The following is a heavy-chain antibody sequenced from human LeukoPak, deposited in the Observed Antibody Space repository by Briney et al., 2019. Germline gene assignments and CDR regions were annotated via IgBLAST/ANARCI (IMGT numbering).Heavy chain of an antibody. V-gene: IGHV3-74*01. CDR3: AKERGASGYGDAFDI. Sequence: GGSLRLSCAASGFTFSSYWMHWVRQAPGKGLVWVSRINSDGSSTSYADSVKGRFTISRDNAKNTLYLQMNSLRAEDTAVYYCAKERGASGYGDAFDIWGQGTMVTVSS. J-gene: IGHJ3*02. CDR2: INSDGSST. CDR1: GFTFSSYW. D-gene: IGHD5-12*01.